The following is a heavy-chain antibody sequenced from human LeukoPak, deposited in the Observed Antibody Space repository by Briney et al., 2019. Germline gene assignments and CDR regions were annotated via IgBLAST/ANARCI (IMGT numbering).Heavy chain of an antibody. J-gene: IGHJ4*02. CDR2: IYYSGST. CDR1: GGSISSHY. CDR3: ARGIRGGSSSLHFDY. D-gene: IGHD6-6*01. V-gene: IGHV4-59*11. Sequence: SETLSLTCTVSGGSISSHYWSWIRQPPGKGLEWIGYIYYSGSTNYNPSLKSRVTMSVDTSKNQFSLKLSSVTAADTAVYYCARGIRGGSSSLHFDYWGQGTLVTVSS.